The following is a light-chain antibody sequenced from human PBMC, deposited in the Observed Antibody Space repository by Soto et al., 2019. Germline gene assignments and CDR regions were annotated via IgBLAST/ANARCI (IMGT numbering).Light chain of an antibody. J-gene: IGLJ1*01. CDR3: ETWDSNTHV. CDR1: SGHSSYI. V-gene: IGLV4-60*02. CDR2: LEGSGSY. Sequence: QAVVTQSSSASASLGSSVKLTCTLSSGHSSYIIAWHQQQPGKAPRYLMRLEGSGSYNKGSGVPHRFSGSSSGADRCLTISSLQFEDEADYYCETWDSNTHVFGPGTKLTVL.